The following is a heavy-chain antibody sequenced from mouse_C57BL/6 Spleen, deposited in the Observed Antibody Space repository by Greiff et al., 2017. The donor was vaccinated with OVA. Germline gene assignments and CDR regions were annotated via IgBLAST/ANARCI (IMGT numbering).Heavy chain of an antibody. CDR1: GYTFTSYW. V-gene: IGHV1-72*01. Sequence: QVQLQQPGAELVKPGASVKLSCKASGYTFTSYWMHWVKQRPGRGLEWIGRIDPNSGGTKYNEKFKSKATLTVDKPSSPAYMQLSSRTSEDSAVDYCARQAALDSSGYSFAYWGQGTLVTVSA. CDR3: ARQAALDSSGYSFAY. J-gene: IGHJ3*01. D-gene: IGHD3-2*02. CDR2: IDPNSGGT.